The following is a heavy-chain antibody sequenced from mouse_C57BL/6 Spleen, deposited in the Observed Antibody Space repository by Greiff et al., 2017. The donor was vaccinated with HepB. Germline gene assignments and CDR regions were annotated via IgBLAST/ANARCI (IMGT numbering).Heavy chain of an antibody. CDR2: INPSSGYT. V-gene: IGHV1-4*01. J-gene: IGHJ2*01. Sequence: QVQLKQSGAELARPGASVKMSCKASGYTFTSYTMHWVKQRPGQGLEWIGYINPSSGYTKYNQKFKDKATLTADKSSSTAYMQLSSLTSEDSAVYYCARSDYGYDGGLDYWGQGTTLTVSS. D-gene: IGHD2-2*01. CDR3: ARSDYGYDGGLDY. CDR1: GYTFTSYT.